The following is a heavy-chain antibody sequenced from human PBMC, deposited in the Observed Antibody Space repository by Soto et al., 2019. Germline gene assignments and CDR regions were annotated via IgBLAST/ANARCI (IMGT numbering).Heavy chain of an antibody. CDR1: GFSLTTSGVG. CDR2: IYWDDDK. CDR3: AHRVLRTVFGLVTTTAIYFDF. J-gene: IGHJ4*02. Sequence: QITLNESGPTQVKPRQTLTLTXTFSGFSLTTSGVGVGWIRQSPGKAPEWLALIYWDDDKRYSPSLKSRLTITKDTSKNQVVLTMADLDPADTATYYCAHRVLRTVFGLVTTTAIYFDFWGQGTPVAVSS. D-gene: IGHD3-3*01. V-gene: IGHV2-5*02.